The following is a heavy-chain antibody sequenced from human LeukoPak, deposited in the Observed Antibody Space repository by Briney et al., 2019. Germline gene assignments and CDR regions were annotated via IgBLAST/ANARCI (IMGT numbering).Heavy chain of an antibody. CDR3: AKLDYYDTH. CDR2: IKQDGTEK. V-gene: IGHV3-7*05. CDR1: GFNFSSYW. D-gene: IGHD3-22*01. J-gene: IGHJ4*02. Sequence: PGGSLRLSCAAAGFNFSSYWMTWVRQAPGKGLEWVANIKQDGTEKYYVDSVKGRFTISRDNSKNTLYLQMNSLRAEDMAVYFCAKLDYYDTHWGQGTLVTVSS.